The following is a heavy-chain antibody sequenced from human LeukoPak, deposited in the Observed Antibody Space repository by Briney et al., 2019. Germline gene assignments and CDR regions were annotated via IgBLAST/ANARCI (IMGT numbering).Heavy chain of an antibody. CDR1: GGSFSGYY. CDR2: INHSGST. CDR3: ARGFYRPPNAFDI. Sequence: SETLSLTCAVYGGSFSGYYWSWIRQPPGKGLEWIGEINHSGSTNYNPSLKSRVTISVDTSENQLSLTLTFVTAADTAVYYCARGFYRPPNAFDIWGQGTMVTVSS. J-gene: IGHJ3*02. V-gene: IGHV4-34*01.